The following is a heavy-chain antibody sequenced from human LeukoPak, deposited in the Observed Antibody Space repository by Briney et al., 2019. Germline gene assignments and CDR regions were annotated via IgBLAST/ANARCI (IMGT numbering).Heavy chain of an antibody. D-gene: IGHD1-1*01. Sequence: SETLSPTCTVSGGSISSYYWSWIRQPPGKGLEWIGYIYYSGSTNYNPSLKSRVTISVDTSKNQFSLKLSSVTAADTAVYYCVSTTGTVPKYDYWGQGTLVTVSS. J-gene: IGHJ4*02. CDR1: GGSISSYY. CDR2: IYYSGST. V-gene: IGHV4-59*08. CDR3: VSTTGTVPKYDY.